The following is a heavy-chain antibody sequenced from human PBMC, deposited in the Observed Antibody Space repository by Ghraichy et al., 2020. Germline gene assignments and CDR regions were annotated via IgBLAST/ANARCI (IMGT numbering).Heavy chain of an antibody. CDR1: GGSISSYY. J-gene: IGHJ4*02. CDR3: ARVAAAGYFDWLFPYYFDY. CDR2: IYYSGST. Sequence: SETLSLTCTVSGGSISSYYWSWIRQPPGKGLEWIGYIYYSGSTNYNPSLKSRVTISVDTSKNQFSLKLSSVTAADTAVYYCARVAAAGYFDWLFPYYFDYWGQGTLVTVSS. D-gene: IGHD3-9*01. V-gene: IGHV4-59*01.